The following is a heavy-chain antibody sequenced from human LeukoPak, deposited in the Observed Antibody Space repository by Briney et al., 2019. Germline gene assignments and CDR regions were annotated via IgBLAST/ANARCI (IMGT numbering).Heavy chain of an antibody. D-gene: IGHD7-27*01. CDR1: GFTFSGYT. Sequence: GGSLRLSCAASGFTFSGYTMSWVRQAPGKGLEWVSTITTSDGNTYYADSVKGRFTVSRDNSKNTLFLQMNSLRAEDTAVYYCAKDGGLWVSAHWGDSWGRGTLVTVSS. V-gene: IGHV3-23*01. CDR3: AKDGGLWVSAHWGDS. J-gene: IGHJ4*02. CDR2: ITTSDGNT.